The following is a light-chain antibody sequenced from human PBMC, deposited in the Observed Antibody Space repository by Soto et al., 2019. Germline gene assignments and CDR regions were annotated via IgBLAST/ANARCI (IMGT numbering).Light chain of an antibody. Sequence: AIQMTQSPSSLSASVGDRVTITCRASQDIGNDLGWYQQKPGKAPKLLIYGTSTLQSGVPSRFSGSGSGTGFTLTISSLQPEDFAAYYCQQYNNWPQTFGQGTKLEIK. CDR1: QDIGND. CDR2: GTS. V-gene: IGKV1-6*01. J-gene: IGKJ2*01. CDR3: QQYNNWPQT.